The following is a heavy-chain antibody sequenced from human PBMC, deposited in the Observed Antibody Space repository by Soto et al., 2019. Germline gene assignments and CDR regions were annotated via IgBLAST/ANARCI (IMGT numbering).Heavy chain of an antibody. CDR1: GFTFSSYD. D-gene: IGHD3-22*01. Sequence: GGSLRLSCAASGFTFSSYDMHWVRQATGKGLEWVSAIGTAGDTYYPGSVKGRFTISRENAKNSLYLQMNSLRAEDTAVYYCARGGGSGYYHYDAFDIWGQGTMVTVSS. CDR3: ARGGGSGYYHYDAFDI. CDR2: IGTAGDT. V-gene: IGHV3-13*01. J-gene: IGHJ3*02.